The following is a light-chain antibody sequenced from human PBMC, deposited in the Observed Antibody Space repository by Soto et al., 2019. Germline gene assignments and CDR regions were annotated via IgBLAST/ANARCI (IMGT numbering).Light chain of an antibody. CDR2: WSS. J-gene: IGKJ1*01. CDR1: QSILYSSNNKNY. V-gene: IGKV4-1*01. CDR3: QQYHSWPPRT. Sequence: DIVMTQSPDSLAVSLGERATINCKSSQSILYSSNNKNYLAWYQQKPRQPPKLLIYWSSTRESGVPDRFSGSGSGTEFTLTISSLQSEDFAVYYCQQYHSWPPRTFGQGTKVDI.